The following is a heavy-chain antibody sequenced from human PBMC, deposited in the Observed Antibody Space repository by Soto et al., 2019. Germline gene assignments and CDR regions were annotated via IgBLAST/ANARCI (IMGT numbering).Heavy chain of an antibody. J-gene: IGHJ4*02. V-gene: IGHV3-23*01. Sequence: GGSLRLSCAASGFTFSSYAMGWVRQGPGKGLEWVAVVSIGGSTHYADSVRGRFTISRDNSKNTLSLQMNSLTAEATAVYFCEQSRGAGGQFDYWGQGALVTVSS. D-gene: IGHD2-15*01. CDR2: VSIGGST. CDR3: EQSRGAGGQFDY. CDR1: GFTFSSYA.